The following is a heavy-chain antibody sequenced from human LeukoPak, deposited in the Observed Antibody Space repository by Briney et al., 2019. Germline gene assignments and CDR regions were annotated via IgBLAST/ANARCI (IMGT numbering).Heavy chain of an antibody. CDR2: ISSSSSYI. Sequence: GGSLRLSCAASGFTFSSYSMNWVRQAPGKGLEWVSSISSSSSYIYYADSVKGRFTISRDNAKNSLYLQMNSLRAEDTAVYYCARDREVINYYYMDVWGKGTTVTVSS. CDR3: ARDREVINYYYMDV. D-gene: IGHD3-10*01. CDR1: GFTFSSYS. V-gene: IGHV3-21*01. J-gene: IGHJ6*03.